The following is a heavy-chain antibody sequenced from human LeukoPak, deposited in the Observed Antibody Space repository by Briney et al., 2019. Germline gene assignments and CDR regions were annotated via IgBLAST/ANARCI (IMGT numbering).Heavy chain of an antibody. D-gene: IGHD3-10*01. Sequence: PSETLSLTCAVYGGSFSDYFWTWIRQPPGKGLAWIGEINRHGGTNYNPSLRGRVTMSVDTSKDQFSLKLTSVSAADTAVYYCVGDGSGPDPKNWFDPWGQGTLVTVSS. CDR2: INRHGGT. CDR3: VGDGSGPDPKNWFDP. CDR1: GGSFSDYF. J-gene: IGHJ5*02. V-gene: IGHV4-34*01.